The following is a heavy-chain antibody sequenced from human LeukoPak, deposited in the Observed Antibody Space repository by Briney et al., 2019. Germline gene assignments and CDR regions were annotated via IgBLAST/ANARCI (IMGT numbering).Heavy chain of an antibody. V-gene: IGHV1-3*01. J-gene: IGHJ4*02. CDR3: ARTYDVLTGFISSYFFDY. D-gene: IGHD3-9*01. CDR2: INVGNGKT. CDR1: AYTFTSYT. Sequence: ASVKVSCRASAYTFTSYTMHWVRQAPGQRLEWMGWINVGNGKTKYSQKFQGRVSITRDTSASTAYTELSSLRSEDTAVYYCARTYDVLTGFISSYFFDYWGQGTLVTVSS.